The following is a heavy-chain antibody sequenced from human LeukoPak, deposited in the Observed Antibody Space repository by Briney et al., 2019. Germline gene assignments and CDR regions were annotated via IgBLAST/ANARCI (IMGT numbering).Heavy chain of an antibody. V-gene: IGHV1-69*04. CDR2: IIPILGIA. D-gene: IGHD3-10*01. J-gene: IGHJ3*02. CDR1: GGTFSSYA. CDR3: ARDSFSDYYYGSGSYYKTENAFDI. Sequence: SVKVSCKASGGTFSSYAISWVRQAPGQGLEWMGRIIPILGIANYAQKFQGRVTITADKSTSTAYMELSSLRSEDTAVYYCARDSFSDYYYGSGSYYKTENAFDIWGQGTMVTVSS.